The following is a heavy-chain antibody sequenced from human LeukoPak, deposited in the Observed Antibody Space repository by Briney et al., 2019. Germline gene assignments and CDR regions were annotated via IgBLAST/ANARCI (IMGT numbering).Heavy chain of an antibody. D-gene: IGHD2-2*01. CDR2: IIPIFGTA. J-gene: IGHJ6*02. CDR1: GGTFSSYA. V-gene: IGHV1-69*13. CDR3: ASRYCSSTSCYGGFYYYYGMDV. Sequence: EASVKVSCKASGGTFSSYAISWVRQAPGQGLEWMGGIIPIFGTANYAQKFQGRVTITADESTSTAYMELSSLRSEDTAVYYCASRYCSSTSCYGGFYYYYGMDVWGQGTTVTVSS.